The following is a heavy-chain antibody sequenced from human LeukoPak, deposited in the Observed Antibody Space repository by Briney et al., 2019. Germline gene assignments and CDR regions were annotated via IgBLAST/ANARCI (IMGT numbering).Heavy chain of an antibody. Sequence: GGSLRLSCAASGFTVSSNYMSWVRQAPGKGLEWVSVIYSGGSTYYADSVKGRFTVSRDNSKNTLYLQMNSLRAEDTAVYYCARGISRYYGMDVWGQGTTVTVSS. CDR2: IYSGGST. J-gene: IGHJ6*02. CDR3: ARGISRYYGMDV. V-gene: IGHV3-53*01. CDR1: GFTVSSNY.